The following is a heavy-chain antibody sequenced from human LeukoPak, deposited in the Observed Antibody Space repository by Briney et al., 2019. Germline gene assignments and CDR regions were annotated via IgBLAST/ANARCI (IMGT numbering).Heavy chain of an antibody. CDR1: GFTFTTCA. V-gene: IGHV3-23*01. D-gene: IGHD3-9*01. Sequence: GGSLRLSCAASGFTFTTCAMGWVRLAPGRGLEWVSTHSPTDGRTYYADSVRGRFTISRDNSKNTLYLQMTSLRAEDTALYYCAKDSDISGSVYDYWGQGTPVTVSS. CDR3: AKDSDISGSVYDY. CDR2: HSPTDGRT. J-gene: IGHJ4*02.